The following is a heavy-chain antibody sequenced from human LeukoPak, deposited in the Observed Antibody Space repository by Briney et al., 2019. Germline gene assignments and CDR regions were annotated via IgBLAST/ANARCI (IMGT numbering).Heavy chain of an antibody. CDR1: GGSIRTNC. D-gene: IGHD3-22*01. CDR3: ARDSYDYDSHFQDVFDS. CDR2: AHSSGHT. J-gene: IGHJ3*01. V-gene: IGHV4-59*01. Sequence: PSETLSLTCTVSGGSIRTNCWSWIRQPPGKGLEWVGYAHSSGHTRSNPSLESRVTISVDMSNNHLSLRLTSVTAADTAVYYCARDSYDYDSHFQDVFDSWGQGTMITVS.